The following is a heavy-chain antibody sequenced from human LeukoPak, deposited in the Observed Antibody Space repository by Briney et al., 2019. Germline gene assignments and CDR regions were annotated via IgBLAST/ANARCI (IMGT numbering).Heavy chain of an antibody. CDR1: GYTLTDLS. V-gene: IGHV1-46*01. J-gene: IGHJ4*02. D-gene: IGHD3-22*01. Sequence: ASVKVSCKVSGYTLTDLSIHWVRQAPGQGLEWMGIINPSGGSTSYAQKFQGRVTMTRDMSTSTVYMELSSLRSEDTAVYYCARDQRAGYYDSSGYYVYWGQGTLVTVSS. CDR2: INPSGGST. CDR3: ARDQRAGYYDSSGYYVY.